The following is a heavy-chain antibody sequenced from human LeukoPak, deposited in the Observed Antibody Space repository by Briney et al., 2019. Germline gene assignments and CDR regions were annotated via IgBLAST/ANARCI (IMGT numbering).Heavy chain of an antibody. CDR1: GFTFSSYG. Sequence: GGSLRLSCAASGFTFSSYGMHWVRQAPGKGLEWVAVIWYDGSNKYYADSVKGRFTISRDNSKNTLYLQMNSLRAEDTAVYYCARDSSGQIYYYYGMDVWGQGTTVTVSS. D-gene: IGHD6-19*01. CDR2: IWYDGSNK. J-gene: IGHJ6*02. V-gene: IGHV3-33*01. CDR3: ARDSSGQIYYYYGMDV.